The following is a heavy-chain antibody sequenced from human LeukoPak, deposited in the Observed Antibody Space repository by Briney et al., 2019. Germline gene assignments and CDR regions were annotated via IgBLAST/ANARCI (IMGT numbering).Heavy chain of an antibody. Sequence: SQTLSLTCTVSGGXFSSYYWSWIRQPAGKGLEWIGRIYTSGSTNYNSSLKSRVNMSVDTSKNQVSLKLSSVTAADTAVYYCATGDGYNSFDYWGQGTLVTVSS. CDR2: IYTSGST. V-gene: IGHV4-4*07. CDR3: ATGDGYNSFDY. D-gene: IGHD5-24*01. CDR1: GGXFSSYY. J-gene: IGHJ4*02.